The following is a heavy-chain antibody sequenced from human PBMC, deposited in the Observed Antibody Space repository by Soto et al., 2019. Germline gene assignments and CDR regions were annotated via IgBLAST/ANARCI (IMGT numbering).Heavy chain of an antibody. CDR1: GYVFISYG. Sequence: QVQLVQSGPEVKKPGASVKVSCKTSGYVFISYGISWVRQAPGHGLEWVGWISAYTGKADYAQKFKGRVTMTTETSTSTAFLELWSLRSDDTAVYYCARDQRYYGSGSYYSDNWGQGTLVTVSS. CDR2: ISAYTGKA. D-gene: IGHD3-10*01. J-gene: IGHJ4*02. V-gene: IGHV1-18*04. CDR3: ARDQRYYGSGSYYSDN.